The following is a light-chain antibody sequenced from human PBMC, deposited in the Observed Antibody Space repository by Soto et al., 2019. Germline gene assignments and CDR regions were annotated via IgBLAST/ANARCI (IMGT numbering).Light chain of an antibody. CDR1: SSDVGYYNR. CDR3: SSYTTSSTLV. V-gene: IGLV2-18*02. J-gene: IGLJ2*01. CDR2: EVS. Sequence: QSALTQPPSVSGSPGQSVTISCTGTSSDVGYYNRVSWYQQPPGTAPKLMVFEVSNRPSGVPDRFSGSKSGNTASLTISGLQAEDAADYYCSSYTTSSTLVFGGGTKVTVL.